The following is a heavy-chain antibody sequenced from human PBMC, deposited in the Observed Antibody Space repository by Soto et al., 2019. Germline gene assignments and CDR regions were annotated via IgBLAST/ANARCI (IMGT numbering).Heavy chain of an antibody. V-gene: IGHV1-69*01. J-gene: IGHJ6*02. CDR3: VRDRRDGYNYWATNGMDV. CDR2: IIPIFGTA. D-gene: IGHD5-12*01. CDR1: GGTFSSYA. Sequence: QVQLVQSGAEVKKPGSSVKVSCKASGGTFSSYAISWVRQAPGQGPEWMGGIIPIFGTANYAQKFQGRVTITADESTSTAYMELSSLRSEDTAVYYCVRDRRDGYNYWATNGMDVWGQGTTVTVSS.